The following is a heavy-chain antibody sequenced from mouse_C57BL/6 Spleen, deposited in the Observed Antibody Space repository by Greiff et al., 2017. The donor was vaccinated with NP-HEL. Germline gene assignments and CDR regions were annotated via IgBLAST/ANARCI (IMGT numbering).Heavy chain of an antibody. D-gene: IGHD5-1*01. CDR1: GFTFSDYG. J-gene: IGHJ4*01. CDR3: AKSNYYAMDY. CDR2: ISSGSSTI. Sequence: EVQVVESGGGLVKPGGSLKLSCAASGFTFSDYGMHWVRQAPEKGLEWVAYISSGSSTIYYADTVKGRFTISRDNAKNTLFLQMTSLRSEDTAMYYCAKSNYYAMDYWGQGTSVTVSS. V-gene: IGHV5-17*01.